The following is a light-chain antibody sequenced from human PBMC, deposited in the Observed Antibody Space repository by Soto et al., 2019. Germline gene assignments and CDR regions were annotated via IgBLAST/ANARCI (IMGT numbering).Light chain of an antibody. V-gene: IGLV1-40*01. CDR1: SSNIGAGYD. J-gene: IGLJ1*01. CDR2: GNS. CDR3: AAWDDSLSILYV. Sequence: QSVLTQPPSVSGAPGQRVTISCTGSSSNIGAGYDVHWYQQLPGTAPKLLIYGNSNRPSGVPDRFSGSKSGTSASLAITGLRSEDEADYYCAAWDDSLSILYVFGTGTKVTFL.